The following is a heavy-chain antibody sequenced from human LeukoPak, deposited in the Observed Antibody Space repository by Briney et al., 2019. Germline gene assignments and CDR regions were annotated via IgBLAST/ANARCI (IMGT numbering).Heavy chain of an antibody. CDR1: GGSISSYY. Sequence: KPSETLSLTCTVSGGSISSYYWSWIRQPPGKGLEWIGYIYYSGSTYYNPSLKSRVTISVDTSKNQFSLKLSSVTAADTAVYYCATHYYDSSGYYSGQYFQHWGQGTLVTVSS. J-gene: IGHJ1*01. V-gene: IGHV4-59*04. CDR3: ATHYYDSSGYYSGQYFQH. CDR2: IYYSGST. D-gene: IGHD3-22*01.